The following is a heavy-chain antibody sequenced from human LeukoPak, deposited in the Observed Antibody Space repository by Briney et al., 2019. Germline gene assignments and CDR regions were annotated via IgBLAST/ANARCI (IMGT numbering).Heavy chain of an antibody. V-gene: IGHV1-18*01. CDR3: ARNVAVAGQYYFDY. J-gene: IGHJ4*02. D-gene: IGHD6-19*01. Sequence: ASVKVSCKASGYTFTSYGISWVRQAPGQGLEWMGWTSAYNGNTNYAQKLQGRVTMTTDTSTSTAYMELRSLRSDDTAVYYCARNVAVAGQYYFDYWGQGTLVTVSS. CDR2: TSAYNGNT. CDR1: GYTFTSYG.